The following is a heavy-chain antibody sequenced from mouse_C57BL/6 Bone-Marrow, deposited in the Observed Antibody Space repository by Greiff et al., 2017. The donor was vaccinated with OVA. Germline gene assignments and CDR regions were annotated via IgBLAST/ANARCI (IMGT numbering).Heavy chain of an antibody. CDR1: GYAFSSSW. CDR2: IYPGDGDT. Sequence: QVQLQQSGPELVKPGASVKISCKASGYAFSSSWMNWVKQRPGKGLEWIGRIYPGDGDTNYNGKCKGKATLTADKSSSTAYMQLSSLTSEDSAVYFCARSNWVCFAYWGQGTLVTVSA. J-gene: IGHJ3*01. CDR3: ARSNWVCFAY. V-gene: IGHV1-82*01. D-gene: IGHD4-1*01.